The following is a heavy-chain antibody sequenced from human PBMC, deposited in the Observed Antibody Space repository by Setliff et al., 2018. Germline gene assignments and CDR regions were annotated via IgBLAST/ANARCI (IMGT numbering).Heavy chain of an antibody. D-gene: IGHD3-22*01. J-gene: IGHJ4*02. CDR2: INWNGGST. CDR3: ANNYYDTTMGYYFDY. CDR1: GFTIDDYG. Sequence: PGGSLRLSCAASGFTIDDYGMSWVRQAPGEGLEWVSTINWNGGSTYYADSVKGRFTISRDNSKNTLYLQMSSLRAEDTAIYYCANNYYDTTMGYYFDYWGQGTQVTVSS. V-gene: IGHV3-23*01.